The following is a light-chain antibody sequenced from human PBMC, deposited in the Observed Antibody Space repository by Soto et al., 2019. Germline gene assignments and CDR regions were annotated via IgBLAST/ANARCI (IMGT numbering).Light chain of an antibody. CDR3: CSYAGSSTDVV. CDR1: SSDVGGYNY. CDR2: EVS. Sequence: QSALTQPASVSGSPGQSITISCTGTSSDVGGYNYVSWYQQHPGKAPKLMIYEVSQRPSGVSNRFSGSKSGNTASLTITGLQAEDEADYYCCSYAGSSTDVVFGGGTQLTVL. V-gene: IGLV2-23*02. J-gene: IGLJ2*01.